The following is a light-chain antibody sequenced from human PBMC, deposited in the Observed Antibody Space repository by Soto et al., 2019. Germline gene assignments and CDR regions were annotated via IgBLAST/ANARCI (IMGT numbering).Light chain of an antibody. CDR3: CSYAGSYTGV. J-gene: IGLJ1*01. CDR1: SSDVGAYNY. V-gene: IGLV2-11*01. CDR2: DVS. Sequence: QSALTQPRSVSGSPGQSVTISCTGTSSDVGAYNYVSWYQHHPGKAPKFMIYDVSKRPSGVPDRFSGSKSGNTAPLTISGLQTEDEADYYCCSYAGSYTGVFGTGTKVTVL.